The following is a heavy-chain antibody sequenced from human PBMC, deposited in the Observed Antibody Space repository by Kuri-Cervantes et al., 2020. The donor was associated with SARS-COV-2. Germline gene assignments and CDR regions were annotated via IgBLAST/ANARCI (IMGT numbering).Heavy chain of an antibody. V-gene: IGHV3-33*08. J-gene: IGHJ4*02. D-gene: IGHD6-13*01. CDR1: GFNFSRTD. Sequence: GESLKISCAASGFNFSRTDMHWVRQAPGKGLEWVAVISYDGKKKKCIGSGKGRFTISRGNAKNSLYLQMSSLRGDDTAVYYCARGRQQLPWNFDYWGQGILVTVSS. CDR3: ARGRQQLPWNFDY. CDR2: ISYDGKKK.